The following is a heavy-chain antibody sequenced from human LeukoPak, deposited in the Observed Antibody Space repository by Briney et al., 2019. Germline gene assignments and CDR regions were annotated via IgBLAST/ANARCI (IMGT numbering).Heavy chain of an antibody. D-gene: IGHD3-3*01. J-gene: IGHJ4*02. V-gene: IGHV1-2*02. CDR3: ARVPATGFWSGYYKSFFDY. Sequence: ASVTVSCKASGYTFTGYYMHWVRQAPGQGLEWMGWINPNSGGTNYAQKFQGRVTMTRDTSISTAYMELSRLRSDDTAVYYCARVPATGFWSGYYKSFFDYWGQGTLVTVSS. CDR1: GYTFTGYY. CDR2: INPNSGGT.